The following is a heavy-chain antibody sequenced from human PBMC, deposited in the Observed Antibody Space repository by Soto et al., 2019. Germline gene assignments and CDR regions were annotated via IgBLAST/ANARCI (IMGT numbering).Heavy chain of an antibody. V-gene: IGHV3-66*01. CDR3: ARDPYDSSGYDDFDS. CDR1: GFTVSNNY. D-gene: IGHD3-22*01. Sequence: GSLRLSCAASGFTVSNNYMSWVRQAPGKGPEWISVIYAGGDTYYADSVKGRFTISRDNSKNTLNLQMNSLRAEDTAVYYCARDPYDSSGYDDFDSWGQGTLVTVSS. CDR2: IYAGGDT. J-gene: IGHJ4*02.